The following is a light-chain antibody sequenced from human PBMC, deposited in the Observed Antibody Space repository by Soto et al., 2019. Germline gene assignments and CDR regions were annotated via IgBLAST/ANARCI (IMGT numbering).Light chain of an antibody. V-gene: IGKV3-20*01. Sequence: EIALTQSPGTLSLSPGERATLSCRASQGVGNKYLAWYQQRPGQAPSLLIYAASSRATGVPDRFSGSGSGTDFTLTISRLEPEDFAVYYCQQYTSAHAITFGQGTRLEI. J-gene: IGKJ5*01. CDR3: QQYTSAHAIT. CDR1: QGVGNKY. CDR2: AAS.